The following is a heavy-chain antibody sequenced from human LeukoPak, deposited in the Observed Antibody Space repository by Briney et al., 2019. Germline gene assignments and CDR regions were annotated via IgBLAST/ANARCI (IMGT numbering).Heavy chain of an antibody. CDR3: AFGPHQQWLLADY. CDR1: GVSFSSYA. Sequence: PGGSLRLSCAVSGVSFSSYAVGWVRQTPGKGLQLVSTITGSGDSTFCADSVNGRFTVSRDNSKNTLYLQMSSLRADDTALYYCAFGPHQQWLLADYWGQGTLVTVSS. D-gene: IGHD6-19*01. CDR2: ITGSGDST. J-gene: IGHJ4*02. V-gene: IGHV3-23*01.